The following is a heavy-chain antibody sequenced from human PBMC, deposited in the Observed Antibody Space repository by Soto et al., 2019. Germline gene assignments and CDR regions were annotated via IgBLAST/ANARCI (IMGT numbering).Heavy chain of an antibody. CDR1: GCSVSSGSYY. D-gene: IGHD3-3*01. J-gene: IGHJ5*02. CDR2: IYYSGST. Sequence: SETLSLACTVSGCSVSSGSYYWSWIRQPPGKGLEWIGYIYYSGSTNYNPSLKSRVTISVDTSKNQFSLKLSSVTAADTAVYYCARGLRYDFWSGYRPYNWFDPWGQGTLVTVSS. V-gene: IGHV4-61*01. CDR3: ARGLRYDFWSGYRPYNWFDP.